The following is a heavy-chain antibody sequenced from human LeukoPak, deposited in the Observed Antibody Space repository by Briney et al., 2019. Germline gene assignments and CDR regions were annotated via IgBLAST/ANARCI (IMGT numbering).Heavy chain of an antibody. Sequence: PGGSLRLSCAASGFTFSSYAMSWVRQAPGKGLEWVSALSGSGGSTYYADSVKGRFTISRDNSKNTLYLQMNSLRAEDTAVYYCAKDRHYYDSSGYYYWNFDLWGRGTLVTVSS. V-gene: IGHV3-23*01. CDR2: LSGSGGST. D-gene: IGHD3-22*01. CDR1: GFTFSSYA. J-gene: IGHJ2*01. CDR3: AKDRHYYDSSGYYYWNFDL.